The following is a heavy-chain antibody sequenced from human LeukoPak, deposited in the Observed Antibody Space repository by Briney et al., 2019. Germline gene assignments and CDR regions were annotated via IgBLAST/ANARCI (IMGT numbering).Heavy chain of an antibody. CDR2: IKQDGSEK. Sequence: PGGTLRLSCAASGFTFSSYWMSWVRQAPGKGLEWVANIKQDGSEKYYVDSVKGRFTISRDNAKNSLYLQMNSLRAEDTAVYYCTRSHSYYYDSSGYYYRTAYYYYMYVWVKGTTVTVSS. CDR3: TRSHSYYYDSSGYYYRTAYYYYMYV. D-gene: IGHD3-22*01. V-gene: IGHV3-7*01. J-gene: IGHJ6*03. CDR1: GFTFSSYW.